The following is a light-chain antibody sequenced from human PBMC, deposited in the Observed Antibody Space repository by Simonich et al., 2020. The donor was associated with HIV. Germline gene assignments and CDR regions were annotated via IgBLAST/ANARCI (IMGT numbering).Light chain of an antibody. Sequence: QAGLAQPPSVSKDLRQTATLTCTGNSDNVGNQGAAWLQQHQGHPPKLLSYRNKNRPAGISERISASRSGNTASLTITGLQPEDEADYYCSAWDSSLSAWVFGGGTKLTVL. CDR3: SAWDSSLSAWV. V-gene: IGLV10-54*01. CDR2: RNK. J-gene: IGLJ3*02. CDR1: SDNVGNQG.